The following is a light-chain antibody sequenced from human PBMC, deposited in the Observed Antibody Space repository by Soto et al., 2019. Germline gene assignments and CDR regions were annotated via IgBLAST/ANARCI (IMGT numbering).Light chain of an antibody. CDR2: ESS. V-gene: IGKV1-13*02. CDR3: QHFKSFPIT. Sequence: AIQLTQSPSSLSASVVDRVTITGRASQGISTLLAWYQQKPGKAPKVLIYESSLLQSGVPSRFSGSGSGTDFTLTISSLQPEDFATYYCQHFKSFPITFGQGTRLEIK. J-gene: IGKJ5*01. CDR1: QGISTL.